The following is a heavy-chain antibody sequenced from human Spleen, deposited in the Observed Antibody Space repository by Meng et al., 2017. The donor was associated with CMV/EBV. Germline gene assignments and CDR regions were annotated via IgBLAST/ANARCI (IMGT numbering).Heavy chain of an antibody. Sequence: GGSLRLSCAASGFIFSNYAMHWVRQGPGKGLEWVSIILQDGSDKYYGDPVKGRFTVSRDNSKNTLYLQMNSLTTEDTAMYYCARGFFNTSLWGQGTLVTVSS. CDR2: ILQDGSDK. J-gene: IGHJ4*02. V-gene: IGHV3-30*04. CDR3: ARGFFNTSL. CDR1: GFIFSNYA. D-gene: IGHD3-3*01.